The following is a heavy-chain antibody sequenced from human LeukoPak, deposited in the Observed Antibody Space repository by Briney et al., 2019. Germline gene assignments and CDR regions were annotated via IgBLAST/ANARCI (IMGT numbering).Heavy chain of an antibody. D-gene: IGHD2-21*02. CDR3: AKDDIWVTEIY. CDR2: ISGSGGST. Sequence: GGSLRLFCAASGFTFSSYAMSWVRQAPGKGLEWVSAISGSGGSTYYADSVKGRFTISRDNSKNTLYLQMNSLRAEDTAVYYCAKDDIWVTEIYWGQGTLVTVSS. CDR1: GFTFSSYA. J-gene: IGHJ4*02. V-gene: IGHV3-23*01.